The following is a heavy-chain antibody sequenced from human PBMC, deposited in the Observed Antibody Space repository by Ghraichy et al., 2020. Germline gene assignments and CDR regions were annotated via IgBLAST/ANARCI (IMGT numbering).Heavy chain of an antibody. V-gene: IGHV4-34*01. D-gene: IGHD5-24*01. CDR2: INHSGST. CDR3: ARGGMILEMATITDPFDI. J-gene: IGHJ3*02. CDR1: GGSFSGYY. Sequence: SETLSLTCAVYGGSFSGYYWNWIRQPPGKGLEWIGEINHSGSTNYNPSLKSRVTISVDTSKNQFSLKLSSVTAADTAVYYCARGGMILEMATITDPFDIWGQGTMVTVSS.